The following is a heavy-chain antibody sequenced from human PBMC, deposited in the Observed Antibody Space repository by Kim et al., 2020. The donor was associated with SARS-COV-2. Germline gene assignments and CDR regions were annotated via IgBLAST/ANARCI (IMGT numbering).Heavy chain of an antibody. J-gene: IGHJ4*02. CDR2: IYYTGST. CDR1: GGSISTTDYY. D-gene: IGHD1-26*01. Sequence: SETLSLTCNVSGGSISTTDYYWGWIRQPPGKGLEWIGIIYYTGSTSYNPSLKSRVTMSVDTSRNQFSLILTSVSAADTAVYYCASSYGSYYDWGQGTLVTVSS. CDR3: ASSYGSYYD. V-gene: IGHV4-39*01.